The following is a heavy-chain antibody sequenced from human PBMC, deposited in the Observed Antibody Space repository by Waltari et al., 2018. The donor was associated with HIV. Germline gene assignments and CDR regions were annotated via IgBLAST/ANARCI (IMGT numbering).Heavy chain of an antibody. CDR3: ARGIEVAGTEFQH. CDR1: GYTCTSHD. J-gene: IGHJ1*01. D-gene: IGHD6-19*01. Sequence: QVQLVQSRADVQTPGASVNVSCKASGYTCTSHDINWVRQATGQGVEWMGWMNPNSGNTGYAQKFQGRVSMTRNTSISTAYMEMSSLRSEDTAVYYCARGIEVAGTEFQHWGQGTLVTVSS. CDR2: MNPNSGNT. V-gene: IGHV1-8*01.